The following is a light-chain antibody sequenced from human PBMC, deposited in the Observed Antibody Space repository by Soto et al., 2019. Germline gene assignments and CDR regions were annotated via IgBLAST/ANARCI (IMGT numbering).Light chain of an antibody. Sequence: DIQMTQSPSGLSASVGDRVTITCRASQSISSWLAWYQQKPGKAPKLLIYDASSLESGVPSRFSGSGSGTEFTLTISSVQPDDFATYYCQQYNGYSRTFGQGTKVEIK. V-gene: IGKV1-5*01. J-gene: IGKJ1*01. CDR2: DAS. CDR1: QSISSW. CDR3: QQYNGYSRT.